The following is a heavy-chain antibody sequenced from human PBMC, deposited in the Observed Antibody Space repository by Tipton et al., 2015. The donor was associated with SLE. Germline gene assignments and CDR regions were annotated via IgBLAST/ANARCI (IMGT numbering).Heavy chain of an antibody. CDR1: GYTFTSYG. D-gene: IGHD3-22*01. CDR2: ISAYNGNT. J-gene: IGHJ4*02. V-gene: IGHV1-18*01. Sequence: QSGAEVKKPGASVKVSCKASGYTFTSYGISWVRQAPGRGLEWVGWISAYNGNTNYAQKHQDRVTMTTDTSTSTAYMELRSLTSDDTAVYFCARSGYYDSSGYPPFLDYWGQGTLVTVSS. CDR3: ARSGYYDSSGYPPFLDY.